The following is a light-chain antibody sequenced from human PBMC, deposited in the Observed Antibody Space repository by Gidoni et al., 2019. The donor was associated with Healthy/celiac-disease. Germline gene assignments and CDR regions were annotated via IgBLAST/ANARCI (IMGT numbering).Light chain of an antibody. V-gene: IGKV2-28*01. Sequence: DIVMTQSPLSLPVNPGEPASISCRSSQSLLHSNGYNYLDWYLQKPGQSPQLLIYLGSNRASGVPDRFSGSGSGTDFTLKISRVEAEEVGVYYCMQALQTPWTFGQGTKVEIK. CDR3: MQALQTPWT. CDR1: QSLLHSNGYNY. J-gene: IGKJ1*01. CDR2: LGS.